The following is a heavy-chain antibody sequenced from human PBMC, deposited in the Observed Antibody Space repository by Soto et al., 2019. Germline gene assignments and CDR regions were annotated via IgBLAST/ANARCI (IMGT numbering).Heavy chain of an antibody. CDR3: ARDSIAVAGIDY. Sequence: GGSLRLSCAASGFTFSSYEMNWVRQAPGKGLEWVSYISSSGSTIYYSDSVKGRFTISRDNAKNSLYLQMNSLRAEDTAVYYCARDSIAVAGIDYWGQGTLVTVSS. V-gene: IGHV3-48*03. CDR1: GFTFSSYE. J-gene: IGHJ4*02. CDR2: ISSSGSTI. D-gene: IGHD6-19*01.